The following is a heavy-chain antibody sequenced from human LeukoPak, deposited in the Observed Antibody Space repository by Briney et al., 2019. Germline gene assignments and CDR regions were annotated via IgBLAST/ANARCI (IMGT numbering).Heavy chain of an antibody. D-gene: IGHD5-18*01. CDR2: ISVYNGKT. CDR3: ARDSERGYSYGY. Sequence: ASVKVSCKASGYTFPNYGISWVRQAPGQGLEWVGWISVYNGKTNYAQELQGRVTVTTDTSTTTAYMELRSLRSDDTAAYYCARDSERGYSYGYWGQGTLVTVS. CDR1: GYTFPNYG. J-gene: IGHJ4*02. V-gene: IGHV1-18*01.